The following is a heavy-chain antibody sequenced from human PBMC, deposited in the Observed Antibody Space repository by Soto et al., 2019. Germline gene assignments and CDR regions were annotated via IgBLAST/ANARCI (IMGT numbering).Heavy chain of an antibody. CDR1: GGTFSSYA. J-gene: IGHJ6*02. V-gene: IGHV1-69*13. CDR2: IIPIFGTA. CDR3: ARDDPRRDDFWSGYPNYYYYGMDV. D-gene: IGHD3-3*01. Sequence: SVKVSCKASGGTFSSYAISWVRQAPGQGLEWMGGIIPIFGTANYAQKFQGRVTITADESTSTAYMELSSLRSEDTAVYYCARDDPRRDDFWSGYPNYYYYGMDVWGQGTTVTVSS.